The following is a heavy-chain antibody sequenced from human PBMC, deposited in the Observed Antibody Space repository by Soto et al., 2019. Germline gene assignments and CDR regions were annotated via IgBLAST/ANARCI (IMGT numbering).Heavy chain of an antibody. J-gene: IGHJ4*02. Sequence: ASVKVSCKASGYTFTSYGISWVRQAPGQGLEWMGWISAYNGNTNYAQKLQGRVTMTTDTSTSTAYMELRSLRSDDTAVYYCARDEVDTIFGVVIPYFDYWGQGTLVTVSS. CDR1: GYTFTSYG. V-gene: IGHV1-18*01. CDR2: ISAYNGNT. CDR3: ARDEVDTIFGVVIPYFDY. D-gene: IGHD3-3*01.